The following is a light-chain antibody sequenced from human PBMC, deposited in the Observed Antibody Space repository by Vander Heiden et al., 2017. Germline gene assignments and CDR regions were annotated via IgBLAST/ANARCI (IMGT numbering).Light chain of an antibody. CDR2: SNN. CDR1: ISNIGSNY. CDR3: AAWDDSLSGRWV. J-gene: IGLJ3*02. V-gene: IGLV1-47*02. Sequence: QSVLTQPPSASGTPGQRVTISCSGSISNIGSNYVYWYQQLPGTAPKLLIYSNNQRPSGVPDRFSGSKSGTSASLAISGLRSEDEADYYCAAWDDSLSGRWVFGGGTKLTVL.